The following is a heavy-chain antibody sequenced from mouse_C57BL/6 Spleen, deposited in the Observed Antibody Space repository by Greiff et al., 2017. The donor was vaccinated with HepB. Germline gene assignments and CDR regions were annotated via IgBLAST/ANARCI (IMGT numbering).Heavy chain of an antibody. Sequence: QVQLQQSGAELVMPGASVKLSCKASGYTFTSYWMHWVKQRPGQGLEWIGEIDPSDSYTNYNQKFKGKSTLTVDKSSSTAYMQLSSLTSEDSAVYYCARRVLRSYAMDYWGQGTSVTVSS. V-gene: IGHV1-69*01. CDR1: GYTFTSYW. D-gene: IGHD1-1*01. CDR3: ARRVLRSYAMDY. J-gene: IGHJ4*01. CDR2: IDPSDSYT.